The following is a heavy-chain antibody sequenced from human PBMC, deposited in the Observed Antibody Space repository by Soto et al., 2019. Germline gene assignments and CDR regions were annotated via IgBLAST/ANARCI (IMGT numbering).Heavy chain of an antibody. Sequence: QVQLVESGGGVVQPGRSLRLSCEASGFSLSTYGMHWVRQAPGKGLEWVAVISYDGSNKYHADSVKGRFTISRDNSRNTLYLQINRLTLEDTAVYYCAKDAPRYSGFDFSQWGQGTLVTVSS. CDR3: AKDAPRYSGFDFSQ. CDR2: ISYDGSNK. J-gene: IGHJ4*02. CDR1: GFSLSTYG. V-gene: IGHV3-30*18. D-gene: IGHD5-12*01.